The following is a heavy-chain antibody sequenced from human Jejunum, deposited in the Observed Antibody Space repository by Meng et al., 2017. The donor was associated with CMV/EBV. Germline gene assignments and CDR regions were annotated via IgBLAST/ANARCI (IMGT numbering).Heavy chain of an antibody. Sequence: SCAFSGFTISTYWMGWVRQAPGKEPEWVANIKKDGTEMYYADSVKGRFTISRDNAKNSLYLQMNSLGVDDTAVYYCVRVVATEDYWGQGTLVTVSS. D-gene: IGHD5-12*01. V-gene: IGHV3-7*01. CDR3: VRVVATEDY. CDR1: GFTISTYW. CDR2: IKKDGTEM. J-gene: IGHJ4*02.